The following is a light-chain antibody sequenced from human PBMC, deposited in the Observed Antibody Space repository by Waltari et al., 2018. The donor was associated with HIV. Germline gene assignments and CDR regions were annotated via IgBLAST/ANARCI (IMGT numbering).Light chain of an antibody. V-gene: IGLV1-44*01. CDR1: SSNIGSYT. CDR3: ATWDASLSGPV. CDR2: ANH. J-gene: IGLJ2*01. Sequence: QSELTQPPSASGTPGQRVTISCSGTSSNIGSYTVNWYQQLTGTAPKLLIYANHQRPSGVPDRFSGSQSDTSASLAIGGLQSEDEADYYCATWDASLSGPVFGGGTKLTVL.